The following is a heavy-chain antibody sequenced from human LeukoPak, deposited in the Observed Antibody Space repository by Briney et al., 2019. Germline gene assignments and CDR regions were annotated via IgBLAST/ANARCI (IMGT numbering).Heavy chain of an antibody. Sequence: ASVKVSCKASGYTFTGYYIHWVRQAPGQGLEWMGWINPNTGRTNYAQKFQGRVSMTRDTSISTAYMELSSLRSDDTAGYFCARDVFGGDCYHDYWGQGSLVSVSS. CDR3: ARDVFGGDCYHDY. D-gene: IGHD2-21*02. V-gene: IGHV1-2*02. CDR1: GYTFTGYY. CDR2: INPNTGRT. J-gene: IGHJ4*02.